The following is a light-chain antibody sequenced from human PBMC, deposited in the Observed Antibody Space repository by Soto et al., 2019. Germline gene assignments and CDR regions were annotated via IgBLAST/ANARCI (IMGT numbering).Light chain of an antibody. CDR2: DAS. CDR1: QDIKTY. V-gene: IGKV1-33*01. Sequence: DIQMTQSPSSLSASVGDRVTITCQASQDIKTYLNWYQQRPGKAPKLLIYDASNLETGVPSRFSGSGSGTDFTFTITSLQPEEIATYYCQQYDSLPTFGPGTKVDIK. J-gene: IGKJ3*01. CDR3: QQYDSLPT.